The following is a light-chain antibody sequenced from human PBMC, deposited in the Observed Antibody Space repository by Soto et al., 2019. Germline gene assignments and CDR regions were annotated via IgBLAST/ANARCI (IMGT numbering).Light chain of an antibody. CDR3: SSFTSSSTLLV. CDR1: SSDVGGYGY. Sequence: QSALTQPASVSGSPGQSITISCTGTSSDVGGYGYVSWYQQHPGKAPKLMIYDVTNRPSEVSNRFSGSKSGNTASLTISGLQAEDEADYYCSSFTSSSTLLVFGGGTKLTVL. CDR2: DVT. J-gene: IGLJ3*02. V-gene: IGLV2-14*01.